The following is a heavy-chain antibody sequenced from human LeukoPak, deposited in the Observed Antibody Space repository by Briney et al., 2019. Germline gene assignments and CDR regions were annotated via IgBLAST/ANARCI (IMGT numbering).Heavy chain of an antibody. Sequence: GGSLRLSCAASGFTFDDYAMHWVRQAPGKGLEWVSGISWNSGSIGYADSVKGRFTISRDNAKNSLYLQMNSPRAEDTALYYCAKDTEYSSSPFSFDIWGQGTMVTVSS. J-gene: IGHJ3*02. CDR3: AKDTEYSSSPFSFDI. D-gene: IGHD6-6*01. CDR2: ISWNSGSI. V-gene: IGHV3-9*01. CDR1: GFTFDDYA.